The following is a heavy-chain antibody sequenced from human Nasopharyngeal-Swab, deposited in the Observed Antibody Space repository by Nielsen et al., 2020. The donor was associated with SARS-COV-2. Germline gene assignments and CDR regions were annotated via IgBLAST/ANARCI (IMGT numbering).Heavy chain of an antibody. V-gene: IGHV3-21*01. D-gene: IGHD5-18*01. CDR1: GFAFSTYS. CDR3: AGAPKQVWSRDYFDT. J-gene: IGHJ4*02. Sequence: GESLKISCAASGFAFSTYSMNWVRQAPGKGPEWVSSISSGSSYTYYADSVKGRFTISRDNAKNSLYLQMNSLRAEDTAVYYCAGAPKQVWSRDYFDTWGQGMLVTVSS. CDR2: ISSGSSYT.